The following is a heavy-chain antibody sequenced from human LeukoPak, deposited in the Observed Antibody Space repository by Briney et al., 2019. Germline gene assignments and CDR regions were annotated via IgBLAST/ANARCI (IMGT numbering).Heavy chain of an antibody. Sequence: ASVKVSCKASGYTFTGYYMHWVRQAPGQGLEWMGWINPNSGGTNYARKFQGRVTMTRDTSISTAYMELSRLRSDDTAVYYCARSPLRYCSSTSCYPTGGYYYGMDVWGQGTTVTVSS. CDR3: ARSPLRYCSSTSCYPTGGYYYGMDV. J-gene: IGHJ6*02. D-gene: IGHD2-2*01. CDR1: GYTFTGYY. V-gene: IGHV1-2*02. CDR2: INPNSGGT.